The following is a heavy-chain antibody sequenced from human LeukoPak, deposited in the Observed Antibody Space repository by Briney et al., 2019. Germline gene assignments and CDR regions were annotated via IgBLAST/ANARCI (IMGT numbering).Heavy chain of an antibody. V-gene: IGHV4-59*01. CDR2: IYYSGST. J-gene: IGHJ5*02. Sequence: PSETLSLTCTVSGGSISSYYWSWIRQPPGKGLEWIGYIYYSGSTNYNPSLKSRVTISVDTSKNQFSLKLSSVTAADTAVYYCASTPEIYCSGGSCYSRWGWFDPWGQGTLVTVSS. CDR3: ASTPEIYCSGGSCYSRWGWFDP. D-gene: IGHD2-15*01. CDR1: GGSISSYY.